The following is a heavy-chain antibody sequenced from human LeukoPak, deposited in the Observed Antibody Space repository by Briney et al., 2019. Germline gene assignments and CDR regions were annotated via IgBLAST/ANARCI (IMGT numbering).Heavy chain of an antibody. CDR3: ATGPTVAGPVFVS. J-gene: IGHJ4*02. V-gene: IGHV1-24*01. D-gene: IGHD6-19*01. Sequence: GASVKVSCKVSGYTLTELSMHWVRQAPGKGLEWMGGFDPEDGETNYAQTFQGRVTMTEDTSTDTAYMELSSLRSEDTAVYYCATGPTVAGPVFVSWGQGKLVTVSP. CDR1: GYTLTELS. CDR2: FDPEDGET.